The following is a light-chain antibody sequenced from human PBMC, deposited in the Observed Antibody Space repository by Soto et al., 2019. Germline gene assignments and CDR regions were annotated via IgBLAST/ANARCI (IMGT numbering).Light chain of an antibody. Sequence: DIQMTQSPSTLSAYVGDRVTITCRASQSISNWLAWYQQKPGKAPKLLIDKASTLESGVPSRFSGSGSETEFTLTISSLQPDDFATYYCQQYKSYWTFGQGTKVDIK. V-gene: IGKV1-5*03. CDR3: QQYKSYWT. CDR2: KAS. J-gene: IGKJ1*01. CDR1: QSISNW.